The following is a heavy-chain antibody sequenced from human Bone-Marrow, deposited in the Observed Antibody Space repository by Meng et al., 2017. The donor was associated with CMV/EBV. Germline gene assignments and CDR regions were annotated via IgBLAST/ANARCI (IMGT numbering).Heavy chain of an antibody. CDR2: IRYDGSNK. CDR3: ASIVGAAGYYFRVPHDY. J-gene: IGHJ4*01. CDR1: GFTFSSYG. Sequence: GGSLRLSCAASGFTFSSYGMHWVRQAPGKGLEWVAFIRYDGSNKYYADSVKGRFTISRDNSKNTPYLQMNSLRAEDTAVYYCASIVGAAGYYFRVPHDYWGQGTLVTVSS. V-gene: IGHV3-30*02. D-gene: IGHD1-26*01.